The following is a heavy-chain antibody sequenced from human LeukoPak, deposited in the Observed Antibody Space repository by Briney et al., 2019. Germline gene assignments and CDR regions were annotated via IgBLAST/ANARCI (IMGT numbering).Heavy chain of an antibody. V-gene: IGHV3-23*01. Sequence: GGSLRLSCAASGFTFNDYAMNWVRQAPGKGLEWVSSFSGRGGSAYYADSVKGRFTISRDNSKNTLFLRISSVRAEDAAVYYCAKSTSSWERVDYWGQGALVTVSS. CDR2: FSGRGGSA. CDR1: GFTFNDYA. D-gene: IGHD6-13*01. CDR3: AKSTSSWERVDY. J-gene: IGHJ4*02.